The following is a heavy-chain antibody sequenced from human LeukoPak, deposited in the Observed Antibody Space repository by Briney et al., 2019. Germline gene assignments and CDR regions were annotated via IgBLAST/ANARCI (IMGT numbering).Heavy chain of an antibody. CDR3: ARAPRITMIVVVHGRPYYFDY. J-gene: IGHJ4*02. Sequence: ASVKVSCKASGYTFTGYVIYWGRAATEQGLGWMGWINPNMGNTDYAQKFQGRVTLTRNTSISTDNMELSSLRSEDTAVYYCARAPRITMIVVVHGRPYYFDYWGQGTLVTVSS. V-gene: IGHV1-8*01. CDR2: INPNMGNT. D-gene: IGHD3-22*01. CDR1: GYTFTGYV.